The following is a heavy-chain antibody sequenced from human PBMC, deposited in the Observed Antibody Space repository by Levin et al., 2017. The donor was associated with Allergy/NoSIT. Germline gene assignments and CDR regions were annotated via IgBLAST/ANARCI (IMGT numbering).Heavy chain of an antibody. D-gene: IGHD3-10*01. J-gene: IGHJ5*02. CDR3: ARTYGSGSYYNWFDP. CDR1: GFTFSSYW. V-gene: IGHV3-74*01. CDR2: INSDGSST. Sequence: SGESLKISCAASGFTFSSYWMHWVRQAPGKGLVWVSRINSDGSSTSYADSVKGRFTISRDNAKNTLYLQMNSLRAEDTAVYYCARTYGSGSYYNWFDPWGQGTLVTVSS.